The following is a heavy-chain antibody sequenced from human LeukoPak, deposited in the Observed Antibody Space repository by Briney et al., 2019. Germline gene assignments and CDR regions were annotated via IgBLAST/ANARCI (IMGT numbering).Heavy chain of an antibody. J-gene: IGHJ4*02. CDR1: GYTLTELS. CDR2: FDPEDGET. V-gene: IGHV1-24*01. Sequence: SVKVSCKVSGYTLTELSMHWLRQAPGKGLEWMGGFDPEDGETIDAQKFQGRVTMTEDTSTDTAYMELSSLRSEDTAVYYCATAPKAHLLGKYYFDYWGQGTLVTVSS. CDR3: ATAPKAHLLGKYYFDY.